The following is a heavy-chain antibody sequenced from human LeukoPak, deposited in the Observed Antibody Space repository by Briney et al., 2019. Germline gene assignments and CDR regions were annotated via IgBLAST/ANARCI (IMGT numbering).Heavy chain of an antibody. V-gene: IGHV3-23*01. J-gene: IGHJ6*02. CDR1: GFTFSSYA. CDR3: AKAASSSWPSYYYGMDV. Sequence: GGSLRLSCAASGFTFSSYAMTWVRQAPGKGLEWVSAIRGNGGGIYYADSVKGRFTISRDNSKNTLYLQVNSLRAEDTAVYYCAKAASSSWPSYYYGMDVWGQGTTVTVSS. CDR2: IRGNGGGI. D-gene: IGHD6-13*01.